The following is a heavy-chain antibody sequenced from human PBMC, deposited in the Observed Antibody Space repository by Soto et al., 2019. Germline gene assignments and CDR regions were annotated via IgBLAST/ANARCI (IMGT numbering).Heavy chain of an antibody. CDR3: AREGFYAGSGKYRYGYSPPRYYGMDV. D-gene: IGHD5-18*01. CDR2: ISPYNDDT. V-gene: IGHV1-18*01. J-gene: IGHJ6*02. Sequence: QVHLMQSGAEVKQPGASVKVSCKASGYTFTTYGISRVRQAPGLVLAWMGWISPYNDDTVYAQKLQDRVTVTTNIVARMAYRQLRSLTPDDAAVYFCAREGFYAGSGKYRYGYSPPRYYGMDVWGQGTTVTVYS. CDR1: GYTFTTYG.